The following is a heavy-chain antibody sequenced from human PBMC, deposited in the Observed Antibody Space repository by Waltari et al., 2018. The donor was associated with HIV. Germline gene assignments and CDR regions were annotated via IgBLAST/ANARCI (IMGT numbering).Heavy chain of an antibody. Sequence: VQLVESGGGVVQPGASLRLSCEGSGFVFRSLAIPWVRQAPGQGLVWVATISYDGSNRHLSDSVKGRFTISRDNSKNTTYLEMTSLRPDDTAVFFCAKDGGGSKTDSFEVWGQGTLVTV. CDR3: AKDGGGSKTDSFEV. J-gene: IGHJ3*01. D-gene: IGHD3-16*01. V-gene: IGHV3-30*18. CDR1: GFVFRSLA. CDR2: ISYDGSNR.